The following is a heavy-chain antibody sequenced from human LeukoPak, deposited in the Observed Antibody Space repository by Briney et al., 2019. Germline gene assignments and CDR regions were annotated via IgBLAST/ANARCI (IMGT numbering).Heavy chain of an antibody. CDR2: ISYDGSNK. V-gene: IGHV3-30-3*01. J-gene: IGHJ6*02. CDR1: GFTFSSYA. Sequence: GGSLRLSCAASGFTFSSYAMHWVRQAPGKGLEWVAVISYDGSNKYYADSAKGRFTISRDNSKNALYLQMNSLRAEDTAVHYCARDKSVLLWFGPMDVWGQGTTVTVSS. CDR3: ARDKSVLLWFGPMDV. D-gene: IGHD3-10*01.